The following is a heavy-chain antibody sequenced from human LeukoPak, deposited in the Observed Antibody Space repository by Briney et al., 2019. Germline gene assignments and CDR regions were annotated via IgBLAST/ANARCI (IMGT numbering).Heavy chain of an antibody. CDR2: INPSSGGT. J-gene: IGHJ4*02. CDR3: ARVGGYCSAGTCYWNY. Sequence: ASVKVSCKASGYTFTGYYMHWVRQAPGQGLEWMGWINPSSGGTNYAQKFQGRVTMTRDTSISTACMELSRLTSDDTAVYYCARVGGYCSAGTCYWNYWGQGTLVTVSS. CDR1: GYTFTGYY. V-gene: IGHV1-2*02. D-gene: IGHD2-15*01.